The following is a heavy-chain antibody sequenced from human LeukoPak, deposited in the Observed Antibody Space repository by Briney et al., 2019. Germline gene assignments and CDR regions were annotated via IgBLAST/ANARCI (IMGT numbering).Heavy chain of an antibody. J-gene: IGHJ4*02. Sequence: SETLSLTCTVSGGSISGYYWSWVWQPPPQGLEWVGYVYYSGTTNYNPSLNTRVTISLDTSKNQFSLRLSSVTAADTALYYCARSTPTYSSGWYSAYFDYWGQGTLVTVSS. CDR3: ARSTPTYSSGWYSAYFDY. CDR1: GGSISGYY. D-gene: IGHD6-19*01. CDR2: VYYSGTT. V-gene: IGHV4-59*08.